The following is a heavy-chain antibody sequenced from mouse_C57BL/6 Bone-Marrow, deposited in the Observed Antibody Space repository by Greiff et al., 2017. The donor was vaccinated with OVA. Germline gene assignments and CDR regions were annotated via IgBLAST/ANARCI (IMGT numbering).Heavy chain of an antibody. CDR3: ASMVTTRNYAMDY. D-gene: IGHD2-2*01. Sequence: DVQLQESVAELVRPGASVKLSCTASGFNIKNTYMHWVKQRPEQGLEWIGRIDPANGNTKYAPKFQGKATITADTSSNTAYLQLSSLTSEDTAIYYCASMVTTRNYAMDYWGQGTSVTVSS. CDR1: GFNIKNTY. J-gene: IGHJ4*01. CDR2: IDPANGNT. V-gene: IGHV14-3*01.